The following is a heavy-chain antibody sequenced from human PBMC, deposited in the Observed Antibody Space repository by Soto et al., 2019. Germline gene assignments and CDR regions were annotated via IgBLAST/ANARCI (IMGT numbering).Heavy chain of an antibody. D-gene: IGHD2-15*01. Sequence: PGGSLILSCAASGFTFSSYAMSWVRQAPGKGLEWVSAISGSGGSTYYADSVKGRFTISRDNSKNTLYLQMNSLRAEDTAVYYCAKVPSVVVVAASAMVFDYWGQGTLVTVSS. V-gene: IGHV3-23*01. CDR2: ISGSGGST. CDR1: GFTFSSYA. CDR3: AKVPSVVVVAASAMVFDY. J-gene: IGHJ4*02.